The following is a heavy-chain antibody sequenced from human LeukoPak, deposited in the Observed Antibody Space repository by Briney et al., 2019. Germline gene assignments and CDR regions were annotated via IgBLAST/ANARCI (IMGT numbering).Heavy chain of an antibody. CDR1: GGSISSYY. CDR3: ATGTYYFDS. D-gene: IGHD3-10*01. J-gene: IGHJ4*02. CDR2: ISYSGST. V-gene: IGHV4-59*01. Sequence: SETLSLTCTVSGGSISSYYCSWIRQPPRKGLEWIGYISYSGSTNYNPSLKSRVIISVDTSKNHFSLKLTSVTAADTAVYYCATGTYYFDSWGLGTLVTVSS.